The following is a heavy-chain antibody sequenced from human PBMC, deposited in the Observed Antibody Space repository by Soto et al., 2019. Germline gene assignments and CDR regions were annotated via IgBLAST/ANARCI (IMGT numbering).Heavy chain of an antibody. Sequence: PSETLSLTCTVSGGSISSYYWSWIRQPPGKGLEWIGYIYYSGSTNYNPSLKSRVTISVDTSKNQFSLKLSSVTAADTAVYYCARGAITIFGVDDFDYWXQGTLVTVSS. CDR2: IYYSGST. V-gene: IGHV4-59*01. CDR1: GGSISSYY. J-gene: IGHJ4*02. D-gene: IGHD3-3*01. CDR3: ARGAITIFGVDDFDY.